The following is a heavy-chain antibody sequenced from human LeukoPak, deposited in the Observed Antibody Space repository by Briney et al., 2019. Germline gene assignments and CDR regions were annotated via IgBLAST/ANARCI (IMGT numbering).Heavy chain of an antibody. CDR2: ISAYNGNT. Sequence: AGVKVSCKASGYTFTSYGISWVRQAPGQGLEWMGWISAYNGNTNYAQKLQGRVTMTTDTSTSTAYRELRSLRSDDTPVYHCARRGLNYYYYYMDVWGKGTTVTVSS. CDR3: ARRGLNYYYYYMDV. J-gene: IGHJ6*03. CDR1: GYTFTSYG. D-gene: IGHD4/OR15-4a*01. V-gene: IGHV1-18*01.